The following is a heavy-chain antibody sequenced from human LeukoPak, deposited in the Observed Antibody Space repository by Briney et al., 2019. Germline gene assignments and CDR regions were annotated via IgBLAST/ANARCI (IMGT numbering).Heavy chain of an antibody. Sequence: PGGSLRLSCAASGFTVSSNYMSWVPKAPGKGLEWVSVIYCGGSTYYADSVKGRFTISRDNSKNTLYLQMNSLRAEDTAVYYCARVKLGYFDLWGRGTLVTVSS. D-gene: IGHD1-1*01. CDR2: IYCGGST. CDR3: ARVKLGYFDL. CDR1: GFTVSSNY. J-gene: IGHJ2*01. V-gene: IGHV3-53*01.